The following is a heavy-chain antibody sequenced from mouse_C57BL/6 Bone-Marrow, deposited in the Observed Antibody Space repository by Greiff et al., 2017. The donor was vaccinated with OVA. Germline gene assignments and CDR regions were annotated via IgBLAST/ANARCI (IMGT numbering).Heavy chain of an antibody. CDR2: IDPENGDT. Sequence: EVQLQQSGAELVRPGASVKLSCTASGFNIKDDYMHWVKQRPERGLEWIGWIDPENGDTEYASKFQGKATITADTSSNTAYLQLSSLTSEDTAVYYCTTSGDYGTYFDYWGQGTTLTVSS. CDR1: GFNIKDDY. D-gene: IGHD1-1*01. CDR3: TTSGDYGTYFDY. J-gene: IGHJ2*01. V-gene: IGHV14-4*01.